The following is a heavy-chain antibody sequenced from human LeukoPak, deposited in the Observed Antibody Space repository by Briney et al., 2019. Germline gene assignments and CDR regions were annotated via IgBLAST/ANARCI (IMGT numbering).Heavy chain of an antibody. D-gene: IGHD3-22*01. V-gene: IGHV1-2*02. CDR1: GYTFTDYY. CDR2: INPNSGVI. Sequence: GASVKVSCEASGYTFTDYYMHWVRQAPGQRLEWMGWINPNSGVIAYAQKFQGRVTVNRDTSISTAYMELSGLRSDDTAVYYCAREYDSSGLKAFDIWGQGTLVTVSS. CDR3: AREYDSSGLKAFDI. J-gene: IGHJ3*02.